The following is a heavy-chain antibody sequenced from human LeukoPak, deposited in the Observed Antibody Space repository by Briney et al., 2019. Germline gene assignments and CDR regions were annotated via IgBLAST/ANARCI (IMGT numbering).Heavy chain of an antibody. J-gene: IGHJ6*03. CDR1: GFTFSSYG. D-gene: IGHD6-19*01. CDR3: AKDSASGYSSGWYSYDYYYYYMDV. V-gene: IGHV3-30*02. CDR2: IRYDGSNK. Sequence: GGSLRLSCAASGFTFSSYGMHWVRQAPAKGLEWVAFIRYDGSNKYYADSVKGRFTISRDNSKNTLYLQMNSLRAEDTAVYYCAKDSASGYSSGWYSYDYYYYYMDVWGKGTTVTVSS.